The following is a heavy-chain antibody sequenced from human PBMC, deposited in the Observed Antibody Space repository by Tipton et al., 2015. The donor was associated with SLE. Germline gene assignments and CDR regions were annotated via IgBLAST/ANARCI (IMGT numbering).Heavy chain of an antibody. V-gene: IGHV4-59*08. D-gene: IGHD5-12*01. CDR2: IYYSGST. CDR1: GASISSYY. CDR3: ARLPLATSAFDI. Sequence: TLSLTCTVSGASISSYYWSWIRQPPGKGLEWIGYIYYSGSTNYNPSLKSRVTISVDTSKNQFSLKLSSVTAADTAVYYCARLPLATSAFDIWGQGTMVTVSS. J-gene: IGHJ3*02.